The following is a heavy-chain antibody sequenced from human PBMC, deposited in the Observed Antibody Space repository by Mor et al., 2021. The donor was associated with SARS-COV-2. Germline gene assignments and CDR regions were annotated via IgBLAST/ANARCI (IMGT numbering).Heavy chain of an antibody. Sequence: KSRVTISVDTSKNQFSLKLSSVTAADTAVYYCARLWAWGAVAGNRRGIDAFDIWGQGTMVTVSS. CDR3: ARLWAWGAVAGNRRGIDAFDI. V-gene: IGHV4-39*01. J-gene: IGHJ3*02. D-gene: IGHD6-19*01.